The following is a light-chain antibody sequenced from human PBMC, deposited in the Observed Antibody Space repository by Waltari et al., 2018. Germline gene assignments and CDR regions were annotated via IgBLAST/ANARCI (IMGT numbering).Light chain of an antibody. CDR2: KAS. J-gene: IGKJ1*01. CDR3: QQYRNLWT. V-gene: IGKV1-5*03. Sequence: VGDRVTLTCRASQSLSNWLAWYQQKPGKAPKVLIYKASTLESGVPSRFSGSGSGTEFTLTISSLQPDDFATYYCQQYRNLWTFGQGTKVEIK. CDR1: QSLSNW.